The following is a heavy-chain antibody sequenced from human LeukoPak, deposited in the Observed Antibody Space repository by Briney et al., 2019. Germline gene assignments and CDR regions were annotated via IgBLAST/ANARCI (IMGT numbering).Heavy chain of an antibody. CDR2: ISSSSSYI. CDR1: GFTFSSYS. Sequence: GLSLRLSCAASGFTFSSYSMNWVRQAPGKGLEWVSSISSSSSYIYYADSVKGRFTISRDNAKNSLYLQMNSLRADDPAVYYCARARPRDQDFDYWGQGTLVTVSS. CDR3: ARARPRDQDFDY. J-gene: IGHJ4*02. V-gene: IGHV3-21*01.